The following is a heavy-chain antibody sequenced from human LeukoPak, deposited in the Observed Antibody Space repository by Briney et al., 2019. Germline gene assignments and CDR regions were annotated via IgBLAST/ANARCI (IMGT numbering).Heavy chain of an antibody. CDR3: AKDKKYYDSSGSPYYYYGMDV. J-gene: IGHJ6*02. CDR1: GFTVSSNY. Sequence: PGGSLRLSCAASGFTVSSNYMSWVRQAPGKGLEWVSVISGSDGSTYYADSVKGRFTISRDNSKNTLSLQMNSLRAEDTAVYYCAKDKKYYDSSGSPYYYYGMDVWGQGTTVTVSS. V-gene: IGHV3-23*01. D-gene: IGHD3-22*01. CDR2: ISGSDGST.